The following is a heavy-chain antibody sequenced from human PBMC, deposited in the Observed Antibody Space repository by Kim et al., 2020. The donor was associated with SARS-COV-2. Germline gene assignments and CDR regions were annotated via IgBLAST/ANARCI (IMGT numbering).Heavy chain of an antibody. Sequence: GGSLRLSCAASGFTFSDYYMTWIRQAPGKGLEWVSYISSSGSYVNYADPVKGRFTISRDNAKNSLYLQMSSLRAEDTALYYCVRVPFGALSAYYFDLWGQGTLVTVSS. CDR3: VRVPFGALSAYYFDL. CDR1: GFTFSDYY. CDR2: ISSSGSYV. J-gene: IGHJ4*02. V-gene: IGHV3-11*01. D-gene: IGHD3-10*01.